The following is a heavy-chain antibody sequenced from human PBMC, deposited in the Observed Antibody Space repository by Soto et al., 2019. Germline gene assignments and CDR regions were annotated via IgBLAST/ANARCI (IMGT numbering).Heavy chain of an antibody. D-gene: IGHD3-22*01. J-gene: IGHJ4*02. CDR3: ARSYYYSDGYYYDMDF. V-gene: IGHV5-51*01. CDR2: ICPRDSDT. CDR1: GYSFDTYW. Sequence: PGESLKISCKGFGYSFDTYWIAWVRQLPGKGLEWMGLICPRDSDTRYSPPFQGQVTISVDKSISTAYLQWSSLEASDTGVYFCARSYYYSDGYYYDMDFWGQGTLVTVSS.